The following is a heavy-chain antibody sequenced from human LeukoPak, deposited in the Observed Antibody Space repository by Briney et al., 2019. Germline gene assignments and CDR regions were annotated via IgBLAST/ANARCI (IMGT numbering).Heavy chain of an antibody. Sequence: PSETLSLTCTVSGGSISSYYWSWIRQPAGKGLVWIGRIYTSGSTNYNPSLKSRVTMSVDTSKNQFSLKLSSVTAADTAVYYCARAILTGYEPGYYFDYWGQGTLVTVSS. V-gene: IGHV4-4*07. CDR1: GGSISSYY. CDR3: ARAILTGYEPGYYFDY. J-gene: IGHJ4*02. CDR2: IYTSGST. D-gene: IGHD3-9*01.